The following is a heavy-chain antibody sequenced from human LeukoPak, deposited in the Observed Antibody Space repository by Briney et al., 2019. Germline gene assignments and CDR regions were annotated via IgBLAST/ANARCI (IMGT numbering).Heavy chain of an antibody. D-gene: IGHD6-19*01. CDR1: GFTLSSFT. J-gene: IGHJ3*02. V-gene: IGHV3-21*01. Sequence: PGGSLRLSCTVSGFTLSSFTMNWVRQGPGKGLEWVASTSNSGDYISYADSLKGRFTISRDNAKNSLFLQMSSLRAEDTAVYYCAREMYAGWYFAFDIWGQGTMVTVSS. CDR2: TSNSGDYI. CDR3: AREMYAGWYFAFDI.